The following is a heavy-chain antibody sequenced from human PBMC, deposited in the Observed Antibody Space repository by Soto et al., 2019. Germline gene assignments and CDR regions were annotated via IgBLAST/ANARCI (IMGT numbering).Heavy chain of an antibody. D-gene: IGHD2-15*01. CDR3: AKTPRGSYGPFDY. CDR2: ISGSGGST. Sequence: GGSLILSCAASGFTFSSYAMSWVRQVPGKGLEWVSAISGSGGSTYYADSVKGRFTISRDNSKNTLYLQMNSLRAEDTAVYYCAKTPRGSYGPFDYWGQGTLVTVSS. V-gene: IGHV3-23*01. CDR1: GFTFSSYA. J-gene: IGHJ4*02.